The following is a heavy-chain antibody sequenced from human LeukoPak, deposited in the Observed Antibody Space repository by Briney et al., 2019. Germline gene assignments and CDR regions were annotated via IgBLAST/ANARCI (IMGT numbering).Heavy chain of an antibody. CDR2: INEDGTEK. V-gene: IGHV3-7*01. J-gene: IGHJ1*01. CDR3: ATGYSSGWYFYFQH. Sequence: GGSLRLSCAASGFTFSSYWMTWVRQAPGKGLDWVANINEDGTEKYYVDSVKGRFTISRDNAKNSLYLQMNSLRAEDTAVYYCATGYSSGWYFYFQHWGQGSLVSVSS. CDR1: GFTFSSYW. D-gene: IGHD6-19*01.